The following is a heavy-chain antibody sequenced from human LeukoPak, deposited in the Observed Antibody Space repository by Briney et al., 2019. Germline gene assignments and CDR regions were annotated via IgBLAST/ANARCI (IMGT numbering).Heavy chain of an antibody. J-gene: IGHJ4*02. V-gene: IGHV3-9*01. CDR3: ARGNGDYFGY. CDR2: ISWNSGSI. CDR1: GFTFDDYA. Sequence: PGRSLRLSCAASGFTFDDYAMHWVRQAPGKGLEWVSGISWNSGSIGYADSVKGRFTISRDNAKNSLYLQMNSLRAGDTAVYYCARGNGDYFGYWGQGTLVTVSS. D-gene: IGHD1-1*01.